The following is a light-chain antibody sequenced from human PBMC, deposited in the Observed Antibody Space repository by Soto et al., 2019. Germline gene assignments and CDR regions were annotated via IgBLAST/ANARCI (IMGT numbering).Light chain of an antibody. V-gene: IGLV1-44*01. CDR1: SSNIGNNV. CDR3: AAWDDSLKGVI. Sequence: QAVVTQPPSASGAPGQRVTISCSGSSSNIGNNVVAWYQQLPGTAPKLLVYITNQRPSGVPDRFSGSKSGTSASLAISGLQSEDEADYYCAAWDDSLKGVIFGGGTKVTVL. J-gene: IGLJ2*01. CDR2: ITN.